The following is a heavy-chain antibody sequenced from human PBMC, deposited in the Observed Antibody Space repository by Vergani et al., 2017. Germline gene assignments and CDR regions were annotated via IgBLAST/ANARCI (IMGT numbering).Heavy chain of an antibody. J-gene: IGHJ4*02. Sequence: QLHLQESGPGLVKPSETLSLTCTVSGGSIPSSSDYWGWIRQPPGKGLEWIGNIYHSGGAYYNPSLKGRVTISVDTSKNQFSLEVTSVTAADTAIYFCARTESFILRYFHWALWGQGTLVTVSS. D-gene: IGHD3-9*01. V-gene: IGHV4-39*01. CDR2: IYHSGGA. CDR1: GGSIPSSSDY. CDR3: ARTESFILRYFHWAL.